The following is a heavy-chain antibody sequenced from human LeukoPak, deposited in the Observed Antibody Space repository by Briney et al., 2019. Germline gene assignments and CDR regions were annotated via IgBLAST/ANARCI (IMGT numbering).Heavy chain of an antibody. CDR3: XXXXXXXXXXXXXXDV. CDR1: VXXXXYY. V-gene: IGHV3-11*04. J-gene: IGHJ6*02. Sequence: VXXXXYYXSWSRQAPGXGLXWVSYISSSGSTIYYADSVKGRFTIYRXNAKXSLYLQMNSLRADDTAVYYXXXXXXXXXXXXXXXDVXGQXXXXTVSS. CDR2: ISSSGSTI.